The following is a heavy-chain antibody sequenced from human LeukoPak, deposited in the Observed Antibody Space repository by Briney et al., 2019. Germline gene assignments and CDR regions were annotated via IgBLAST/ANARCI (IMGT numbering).Heavy chain of an antibody. CDR3: ARVVVVPAATNWFDP. CDR1: GYTFTGYY. V-gene: IGHV1-8*02. Sequence: ASVKVSCKASGYTFTGYYMHWVRQAPGQGLEWMGWMNPNSGNTGYAQKFQGRVTMTRNTSISTAYMELSSLRSEDTAVYYCARVVVVPAATNWFDPWGQGTLVTVSS. CDR2: MNPNSGNT. D-gene: IGHD2-2*01. J-gene: IGHJ5*02.